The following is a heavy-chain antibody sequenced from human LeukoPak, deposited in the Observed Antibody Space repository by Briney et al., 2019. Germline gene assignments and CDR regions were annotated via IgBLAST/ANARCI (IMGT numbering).Heavy chain of an antibody. D-gene: IGHD3-9*01. Sequence: PGGSLRLSCAASGFTFSSYAMSWVRQAPGKGLEWVSAISGSGGSTYYADSVKGRFTISRDNSKNTLYLQMNSLRAEDTAVYYCARVNDILTGYYLGGAFDPWGQEPWSPSPQ. V-gene: IGHV3-23*01. CDR3: ARVNDILTGYYLGGAFDP. CDR1: GFTFSSYA. CDR2: ISGSGGST. J-gene: IGHJ5*02.